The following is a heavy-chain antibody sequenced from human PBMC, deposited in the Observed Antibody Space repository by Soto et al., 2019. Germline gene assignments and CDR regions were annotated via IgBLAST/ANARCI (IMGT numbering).Heavy chain of an antibody. D-gene: IGHD4-17*01. CDR3: ARAPEHDYGDYGSVRNKGGNKWFDP. J-gene: IGHJ5*02. CDR2: IIPIFGTA. Sequence: QVQLVQSGAEVKKPGSSVKVSCKDSGGTFSSYAISWVRQAPGQGLEWMGGIIPIFGTANYAQKFQGRVTITADESTSTAYMELSSLRSEDTAVYYCARAPEHDYGDYGSVRNKGGNKWFDPWGQGTPVTVSS. CDR1: GGTFSSYA. V-gene: IGHV1-69*12.